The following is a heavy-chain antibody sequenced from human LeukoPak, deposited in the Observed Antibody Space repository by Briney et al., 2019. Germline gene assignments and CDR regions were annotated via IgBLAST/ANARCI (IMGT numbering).Heavy chain of an antibody. J-gene: IGHJ4*02. V-gene: IGHV1-2*02. D-gene: IGHD5-18*01. CDR1: GYTFTGYY. CDR3: AARGYSYGPPFDY. CDR2: INPNSGGT. Sequence: ASVKVSCKASGYTFTGYYMHWVRQASGQGLEWMGWINPNSGGTNYAQKFQGRVTMTRDTSISTAYMELSRLRSDDTAVYYCAARGYSYGPPFDYWGQGTLVTVSS.